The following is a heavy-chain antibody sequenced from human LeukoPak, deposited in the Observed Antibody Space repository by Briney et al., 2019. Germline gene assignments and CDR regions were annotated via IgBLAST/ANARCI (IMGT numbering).Heavy chain of an antibody. CDR1: GGTFSSYA. V-gene: IGHV1-69*13. CDR2: IIPIFGTA. D-gene: IGHD4-17*01. CDR3: ARIYGDWDSNYYYYYGMDV. Sequence: ASVKVSCKASGGTFSSYAISWVRQAPGQGLEWMGGIIPIFGTANYAQKFQGGVTITADESTSTAYMELSSLRSEDTAVYYCARIYGDWDSNYYYYYGMDVWGQGTTVTVSS. J-gene: IGHJ6*02.